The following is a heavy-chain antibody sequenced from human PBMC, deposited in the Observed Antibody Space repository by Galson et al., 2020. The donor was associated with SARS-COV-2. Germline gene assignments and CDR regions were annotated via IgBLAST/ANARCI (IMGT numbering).Heavy chain of an antibody. J-gene: IGHJ4*02. Sequence: HGESLKIPCKGSGYSFTSYWLGRVRQMPGKGPEWMGIIYPGDSDTRHSPPFQGQVTIAADKSISTAYLQWSSLKASDTAMYYCARHNSSSSGWDLYYFDYWGQGTLVTVSS. CDR3: ARHNSSSSGWDLYYFDY. CDR1: GYSFTSYW. D-gene: IGHD6-6*01. V-gene: IGHV5-51*01. CDR2: IYPGDSDT.